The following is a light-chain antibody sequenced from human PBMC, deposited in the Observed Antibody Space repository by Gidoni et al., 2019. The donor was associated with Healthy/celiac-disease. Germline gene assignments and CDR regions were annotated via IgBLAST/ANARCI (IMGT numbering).Light chain of an antibody. V-gene: IGKV3-11*01. Sequence: EIVFTQSPATLSLSPGERATLSCRASQSVSSYLAWYQQKPGQAPRLLIYDASNRATGIPARFSGSGSWTDFTLTISSLEPEDFAVYYCQQRSNWPLLTFGGXTKVEIK. J-gene: IGKJ4*01. CDR3: QQRSNWPLLT. CDR1: QSVSSY. CDR2: DAS.